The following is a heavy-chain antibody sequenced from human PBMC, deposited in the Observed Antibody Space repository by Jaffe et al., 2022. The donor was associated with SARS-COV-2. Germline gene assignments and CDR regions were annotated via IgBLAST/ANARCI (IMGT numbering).Heavy chain of an antibody. CDR3: TTGMQMWW. CDR1: GFTFSDAW. D-gene: IGHD2-21*01. J-gene: IGHJ4*02. V-gene: IGHV3-15*01. CDR2: IKNKADGGTI. Sequence: EVQLVESGGGLVKPGGSLRLSCTASGFTFSDAWMSWFRQAPGKGLEWVGRIKNKADGGTIDYAAPVKDRFTISRDDSTNTLYLQMNSLKIEDTAVYYCTTGMQMWWWGQGTQIIVSS.